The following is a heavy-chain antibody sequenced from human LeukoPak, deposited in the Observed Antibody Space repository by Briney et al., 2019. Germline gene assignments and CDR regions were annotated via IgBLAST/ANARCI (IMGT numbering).Heavy chain of an antibody. Sequence: GGSLRLSCEASGLSFSNAWMTWVRQAPGKGLEWVGRIKRKTDGGTTDYAAPVKDRFIISRDDSKNTLYLQMNSLKTEDTGLYYCTTGGGCSGGTCYSIAYWGQGTLVTVSS. CDR1: GLSFSNAW. CDR3: TTGGGCSGGTCYSIAY. J-gene: IGHJ4*02. CDR2: IKRKTDGGTT. V-gene: IGHV3-15*01. D-gene: IGHD2-15*01.